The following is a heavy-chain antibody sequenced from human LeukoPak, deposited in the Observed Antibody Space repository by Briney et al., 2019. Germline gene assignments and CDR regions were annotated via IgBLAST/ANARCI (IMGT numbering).Heavy chain of an antibody. D-gene: IGHD3-10*01. CDR3: ARDVYGSGKNWFDP. Sequence: GGSLRLSCAASVFTFSSYSMNWVRQAPGKGLEWVSYISSSSSTIYYADSVKGRFTISRDNAKNSLYLQMNSLRAEDTAVYYCARDVYGSGKNWFDPWGQGTLVTVSS. V-gene: IGHV3-48*01. J-gene: IGHJ5*02. CDR1: VFTFSSYS. CDR2: ISSSSSTI.